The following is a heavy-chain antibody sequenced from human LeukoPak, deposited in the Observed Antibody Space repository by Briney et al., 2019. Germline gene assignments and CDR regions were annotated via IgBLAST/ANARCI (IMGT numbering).Heavy chain of an antibody. D-gene: IGHD3-3*01. CDR1: GFTFTIFG. CDR3: ARTYDFGRGPPGDAFDN. CDR2: IDARSGIT. V-gene: IGHV3-48*01. Sequence: PGGSLRLSCAASGFTFTIFGLNWVRQAPGKGPEWVSYIDARSGITYYADSVQGRFTISRDNAKASVFLQMNSLRADDTAVYYCARTYDFGRGPPGDAFDNWGPGTSVIVSS. J-gene: IGHJ3*02.